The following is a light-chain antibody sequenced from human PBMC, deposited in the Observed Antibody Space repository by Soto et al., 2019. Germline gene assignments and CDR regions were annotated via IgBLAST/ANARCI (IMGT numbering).Light chain of an antibody. CDR3: SSYTSSSTYV. J-gene: IGLJ1*01. V-gene: IGLV2-14*01. Sequence: QSALTQPASVSGSPGQSITISCXGTSXXVGGYNYVSWYQQHPGKAPKLMIYDVSNRPSGVSNRFSGSKSGNTASLTISGLQAEDEADYYCSSYTSSSTYVFGTGTKVTVL. CDR2: DVS. CDR1: SXXVGGYNY.